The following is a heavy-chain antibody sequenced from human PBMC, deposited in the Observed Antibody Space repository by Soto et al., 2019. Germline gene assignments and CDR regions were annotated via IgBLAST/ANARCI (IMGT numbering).Heavy chain of an antibody. V-gene: IGHV4-31*03. CDR3: ARALLTHPQYYYDSSGYYHNWFDP. Sequence: SETLSLTCPVSVGSISRGGYYWNWIRRHPRKGPGWIGHIHYSGSTYYIPSLKSRVTISVDTSKNQFSLKLSSVTAADTAVYYCARALLTHPQYYYDSSGYYHNWFDPWGQGTLVTVSS. CDR1: VGSISRGGYY. J-gene: IGHJ5*02. D-gene: IGHD3-22*01. CDR2: IHYSGST.